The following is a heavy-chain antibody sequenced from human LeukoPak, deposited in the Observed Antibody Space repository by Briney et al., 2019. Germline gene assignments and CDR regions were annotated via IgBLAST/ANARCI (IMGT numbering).Heavy chain of an antibody. J-gene: IGHJ4*02. D-gene: IGHD2-15*01. CDR3: VRGGWRIIETGGDS. CDR1: GFTFSSYS. Sequence: GGSLRLSCAASGFTFSSYSMNWVRQAPGKGLEWVGYISPTGSTMFYAGSVKGRFTISRDNADNSLYLQMKSLRVEDTAMYYCVRGGWRIIETGGDSWGQGTLVTVSS. CDR2: ISPTGSTM. V-gene: IGHV3-48*04.